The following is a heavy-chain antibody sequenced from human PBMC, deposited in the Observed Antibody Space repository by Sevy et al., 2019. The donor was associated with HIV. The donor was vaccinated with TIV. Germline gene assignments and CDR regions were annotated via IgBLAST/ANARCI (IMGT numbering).Heavy chain of an antibody. CDR3: ARGGGYCTNGVCYNAYHDAFDI. Sequence: ASVKVSCKASGYTFTSYDINWVRQATGQGLEWMGWMNPNSGNTGYAQKFQGRVTMTRNTSISTAYMELSSLGSEDTAVYYCARGGGYCTNGVCYNAYHDAFDIWGQGTMVTVSS. D-gene: IGHD2-8*01. V-gene: IGHV1-8*01. CDR1: GYTFTSYD. CDR2: MNPNSGNT. J-gene: IGHJ3*02.